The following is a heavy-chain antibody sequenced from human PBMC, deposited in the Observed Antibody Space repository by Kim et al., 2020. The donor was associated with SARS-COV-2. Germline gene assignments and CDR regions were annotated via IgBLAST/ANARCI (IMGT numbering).Heavy chain of an antibody. CDR3: ARAEV. CDR1: GFTFRSQW. CDR2: INRDGSDK. V-gene: IGHV3-7*01. Sequence: GGSLRLSCAASGFTFRSQWMSWVRQAPGKGLEWVANINRDGSDKSYVNSVKGRFTISRDNGKNSLYLQMNSLRAEDTAIYYCARAEVWGEGTRVIGSS. J-gene: IGHJ4*02.